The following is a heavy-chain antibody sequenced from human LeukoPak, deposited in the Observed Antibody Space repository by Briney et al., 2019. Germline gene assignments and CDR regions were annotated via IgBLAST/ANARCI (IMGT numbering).Heavy chain of an antibody. V-gene: IGHV4-61*02. D-gene: IGHD2-2*01. CDR2: IYTSGST. Sequence: SETLSLTCTVSGGSISSGSYYWSWIRQPAGKGLEWIGRIYTSGSTNYNPSLKSRVTISVDTSKNQFSLKLSSVTAADTAVYYCARHGRAVVVVPARTYWFDPWGQGTLVTVSS. CDR1: GGSISSGSYY. J-gene: IGHJ5*02. CDR3: ARHGRAVVVVPARTYWFDP.